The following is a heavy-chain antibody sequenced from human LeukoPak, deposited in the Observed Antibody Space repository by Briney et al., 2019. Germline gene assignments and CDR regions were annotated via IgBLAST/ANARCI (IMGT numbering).Heavy chain of an antibody. CDR3: ARGPPNWGFDS. CDR2: MSPASGNT. V-gene: IGHV1-8*02. D-gene: IGHD7-27*01. J-gene: IGHJ4*02. CDR1: GYTFTSYY. Sequence: ASVKVSCKTSGYTFTSYYVSWVRQAPGQGLEWMGWMSPASGNTGYAQEFQGRVTMTRDTSVSTAYMELNSLRSEDTAVYYCARGPPNWGFDSWGQGTLVTVSS.